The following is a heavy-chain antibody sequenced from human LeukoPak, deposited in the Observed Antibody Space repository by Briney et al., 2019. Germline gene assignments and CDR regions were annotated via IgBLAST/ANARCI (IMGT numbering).Heavy chain of an antibody. Sequence: EASVKVSCKASGYTFTNYAMNWVRQAPGQGLEWMGWINTNTGNPTYAQGFTGRFVFSLDTSVSTAYLQISSLKAEDTAVYYCAGDTTYYYDSSGYYGWFDIWGQGTMVTVSS. J-gene: IGHJ3*02. CDR2: INTNTGNP. CDR1: GYTFTNYA. V-gene: IGHV7-4-1*02. D-gene: IGHD3-22*01. CDR3: AGDTTYYYDSSGYYGWFDI.